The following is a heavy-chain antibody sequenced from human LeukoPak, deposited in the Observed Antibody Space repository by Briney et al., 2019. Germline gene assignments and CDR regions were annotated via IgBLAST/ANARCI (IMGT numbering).Heavy chain of an antibody. CDR2: ISYDGSNK. CDR1: GFTFSSYG. Sequence: GRSLRLSCAASGFTFSSYGMHWVRQAPGKGLEWVAVISYDGSNKYYADSVKGRFTISRDNSKNTLYLQMNSLRAEDTAVYYCARENRQQLADYYYYGMDVWGQGTTVTVSS. J-gene: IGHJ6*02. V-gene: IGHV3-30*03. CDR3: ARENRQQLADYYYYGMDV. D-gene: IGHD6-13*01.